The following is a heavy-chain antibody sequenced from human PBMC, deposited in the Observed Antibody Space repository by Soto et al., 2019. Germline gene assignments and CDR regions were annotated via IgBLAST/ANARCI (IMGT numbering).Heavy chain of an antibody. Sequence: QVPLVESGGGVVRPGRSLRLSCEATGFSFYTHGMHWVRQAPGKGLEWLAVIVNDGSEQAYSDSVKGRFTILRDNSKNTLYLQMNNLRGEDTAVYFCARDDNYDDNGLDLWGQGILVTVSS. D-gene: IGHD4-17*01. CDR1: GFSFYTHG. CDR2: IVNDGSEQ. V-gene: IGHV3-33*01. J-gene: IGHJ5*02. CDR3: ARDDNYDDNGLDL.